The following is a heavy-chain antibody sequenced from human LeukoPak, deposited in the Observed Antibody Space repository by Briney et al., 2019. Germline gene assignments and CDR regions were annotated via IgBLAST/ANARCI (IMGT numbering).Heavy chain of an antibody. CDR1: GFTFSSYG. D-gene: IGHD6-13*01. Sequence: GGSLRLSCAASGFTFSSYGMHRVRQAPGKGLEWVAFIRYDGSNKYYADSVKGRFTISRDNSKNTLYLQMNSLRAEDTAVYYCANYPSSWYPTADYYYYMDVWGKGTTVTVSS. CDR3: ANYPSSWYPTADYYYYMDV. CDR2: IRYDGSNK. J-gene: IGHJ6*03. V-gene: IGHV3-30*02.